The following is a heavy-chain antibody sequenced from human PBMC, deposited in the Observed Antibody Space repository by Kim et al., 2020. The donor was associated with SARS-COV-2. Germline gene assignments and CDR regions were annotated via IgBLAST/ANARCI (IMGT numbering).Heavy chain of an antibody. D-gene: IGHD3-22*01. CDR1: GGSVSSGSYY. V-gene: IGHV4-61*01. Sequence: SETLSLTCTVSGGSVSSGSYYWSWIRQPPGKGLEWIGYIYYSGSTNYNPSLKSRVTISVDTSKNQFSLKLSSVTAADTAVYYCARIPNTYYYDSSGYPGDYWGQGTLVTVSS. CDR3: ARIPNTYYYDSSGYPGDY. J-gene: IGHJ4*02. CDR2: IYYSGST.